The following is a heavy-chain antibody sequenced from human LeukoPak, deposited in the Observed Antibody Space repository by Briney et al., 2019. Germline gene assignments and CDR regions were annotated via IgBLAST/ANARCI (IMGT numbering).Heavy chain of an antibody. CDR3: ARLAPRTEYLKCFDN. D-gene: IGHD3/OR15-3a*01. CDR1: GGSIGRSGYY. V-gene: IGHV4-39*07. CDR2: FYYTGST. J-gene: IGHJ4*02. Sequence: SETLSLTCSVSGGSIGRSGYYWAWIRQPPGKGLEWVGSFYYTGSTYYNPSLKSRVTISLDTSKNQFSLSLTSVTAADTAVYYCARLAPRTEYLKCFDNWGQGTLVTVSS.